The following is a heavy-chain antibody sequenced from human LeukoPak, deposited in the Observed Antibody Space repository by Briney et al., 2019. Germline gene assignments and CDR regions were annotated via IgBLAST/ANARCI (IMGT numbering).Heavy chain of an antibody. V-gene: IGHV3-23*01. J-gene: IGHJ4*02. CDR3: AKETSSGNFVTIDC. CDR1: GFTFRSYV. D-gene: IGHD1-26*01. CDR2: ITGDGGGT. Sequence: GGSLRLSCAASGFTFRSYVMSWVRQTPEKGLEWVSAITGDGGGTNHADTVKGRFTIFRDNSKNTLYLQMNSLRAEDTAVYYCAKETSSGNFVTIDCWGQGALVTVSS.